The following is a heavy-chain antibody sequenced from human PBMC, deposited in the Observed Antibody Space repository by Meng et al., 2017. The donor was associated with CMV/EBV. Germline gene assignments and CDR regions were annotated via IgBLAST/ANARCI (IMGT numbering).Heavy chain of an antibody. V-gene: IGHV1-2*02. CDR1: GYTFTGYY. D-gene: IGHD3-16*01. CDR2: INPNSGGT. J-gene: IGHJ6*02. Sequence: ASVQVSCKASGYTFTGYYMHWVRQAPGQGLEWMGWINPNSGGTNYAQKFQGRVTMTRDTSISTAYMELSRLRSDDTAVYYCARDTPFVMPLYYYYYYGMDVWGQGTTVTVSS. CDR3: ARDTPFVMPLYYYYYYGMDV.